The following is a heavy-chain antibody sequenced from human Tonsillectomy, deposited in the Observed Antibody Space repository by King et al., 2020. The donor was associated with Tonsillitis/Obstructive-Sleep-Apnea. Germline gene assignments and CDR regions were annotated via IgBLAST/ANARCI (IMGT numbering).Heavy chain of an antibody. D-gene: IGHD6-6*01. J-gene: IGHJ3*02. CDR3: AREGKIAAQGAFDI. V-gene: IGHV3-21*01. CDR1: GFTFNSYN. CDR2: ISSSGFYM. Sequence: EVQLVESGGGLVKPGGSLRLSCAASGFTFNSYNLNWVRQAPGTGLEWVSSISSSGFYMYYADSVKGRFTISRDNAKNSLYLQMNSLRAEDTAVYYCAREGKIAAQGAFDIWGQGTMVTVSS.